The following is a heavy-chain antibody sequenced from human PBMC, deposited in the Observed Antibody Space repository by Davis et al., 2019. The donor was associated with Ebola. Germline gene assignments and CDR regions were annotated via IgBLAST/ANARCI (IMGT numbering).Heavy chain of an antibody. Sequence: VSVKVSCKASGYTFTSYDINWVRQATGQGLEWMGWISAYNGNTNYAQKLQGRVTMTTDTSTSTAYMELRSLRSDDTAVYYCARGDGRVLPFDYWGQGTLVTVSS. V-gene: IGHV1-18*01. CDR2: ISAYNGNT. J-gene: IGHJ4*02. D-gene: IGHD2-21*01. CDR1: GYTFTSYD. CDR3: ARGDGRVLPFDY.